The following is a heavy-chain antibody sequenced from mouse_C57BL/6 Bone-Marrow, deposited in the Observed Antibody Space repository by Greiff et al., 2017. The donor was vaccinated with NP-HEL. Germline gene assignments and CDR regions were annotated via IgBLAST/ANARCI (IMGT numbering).Heavy chain of an antibody. D-gene: IGHD1-1*01. Sequence: EVKLVESEGGLVQPGSSMKLSCTASGFTFSDYYMAWVRQVPEKGLEWVANINYDGSSTYYLDSLKSRFIISRDNATNILYLQMSSLKSEDTASYYCARDPNDDSSSYGYFDVWGTGTTVTVSS. CDR3: ARDPNDDSSSYGYFDV. J-gene: IGHJ1*03. CDR1: GFTFSDYY. V-gene: IGHV5-16*01. CDR2: INYDGSST.